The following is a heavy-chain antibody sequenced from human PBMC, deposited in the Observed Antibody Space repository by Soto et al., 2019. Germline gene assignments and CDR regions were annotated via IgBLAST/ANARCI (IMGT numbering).Heavy chain of an antibody. CDR2: ISWDGGST. Sequence: EVQLVESGGVVVQPGGSLRLSCAASGFTFDDYTMHWVRQAPGKGLEWVSLISWDGGSTYYADSEKGRFTISRDNSKNSLYLQMNSLRTEDTALYYWAKDGGGSYFLFWYTPLYGMDVWGQGTTVTVSS. CDR1: GFTFDDYT. J-gene: IGHJ6*02. V-gene: IGHV3-43*01. CDR3: AKDGGGSYFLFWYTPLYGMDV. D-gene: IGHD1-26*01.